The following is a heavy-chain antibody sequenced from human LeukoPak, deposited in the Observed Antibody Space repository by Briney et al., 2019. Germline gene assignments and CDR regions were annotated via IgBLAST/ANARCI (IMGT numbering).Heavy chain of an antibody. CDR3: ARDRPGYYMDV. Sequence: SETLSLTCTVSGGSISSYYWSWVRQPAGKGLEWIGRMYISGSTNDNPSLKSRVTVSVDTSKNQFSLKLSSVTAADTAVYYCARDRPGYYMDVWGKGTTVTVS. J-gene: IGHJ6*03. V-gene: IGHV4-4*07. CDR2: MYISGST. CDR1: GGSISSYY.